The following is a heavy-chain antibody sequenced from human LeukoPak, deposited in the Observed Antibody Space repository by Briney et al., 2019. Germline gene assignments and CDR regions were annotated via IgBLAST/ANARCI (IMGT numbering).Heavy chain of an antibody. J-gene: IGHJ4*02. D-gene: IGHD3-22*01. CDR3: AKAYYYDSSGYSHRTFDY. CDR1: GFTFTYAW. Sequence: MSGGSLRLSCAASGFTFTYAWMSWVRQAPGKGLEWVGRIKTKTDGGTTDYAAPVKGRFTISRDDLKNTVYLQMNSLKTEDTAVYYCAKAYYYDSSGYSHRTFDYWGQGTLVTVSS. CDR2: IKTKTDGGTT. V-gene: IGHV3-15*01.